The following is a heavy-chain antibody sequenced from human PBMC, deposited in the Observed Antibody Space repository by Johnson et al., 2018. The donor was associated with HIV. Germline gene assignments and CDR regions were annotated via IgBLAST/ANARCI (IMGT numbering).Heavy chain of an antibody. CDR1: GFTFSSYA. D-gene: IGHD7-27*01. CDR2: ISYDGSNK. V-gene: IGHV3-30-3*01. CDR3: ARDLTNWGVGDAFDI. J-gene: IGHJ3*02. Sequence: QVQLVESGGGVVQPGRSLKLSCAASGFTFSSYAMHWVRQAPGKGVDWVAVISYDGSNKYYADSVKGRFTISRDNSKNTLYLQMNSLRAEDTAVYYCARDLTNWGVGDAFDIWGQGTMVTVSS.